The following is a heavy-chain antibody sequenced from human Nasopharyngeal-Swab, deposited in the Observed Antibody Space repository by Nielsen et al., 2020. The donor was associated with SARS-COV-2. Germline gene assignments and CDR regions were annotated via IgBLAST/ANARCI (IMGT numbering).Heavy chain of an antibody. CDR2: INHSGST. J-gene: IGHJ4*02. V-gene: IGHV4-34*01. Sequence: WLRQPPGKGLEWIGEINHSGSTNYNPSLKSRVTISVDTSKNQFSLKLSSVTAADTAVYYCARGLSSGPFDYWGQGTLVTVSS. D-gene: IGHD6-19*01. CDR3: ARGLSSGPFDY.